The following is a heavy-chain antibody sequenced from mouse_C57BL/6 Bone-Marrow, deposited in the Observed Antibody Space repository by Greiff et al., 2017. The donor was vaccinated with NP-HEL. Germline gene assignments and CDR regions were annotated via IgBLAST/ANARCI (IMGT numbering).Heavy chain of an antibody. D-gene: IGHD1-2*01. Sequence: EVQLQQSGTVLARPGASVKMSCKTSGYTFTSYWMHWVKQRPGQGLEWIGAIYPGNSDTSYNQKFKGKAKLTAVTSASTAYMELSSLTNEDSAVYYCTGLFYYGSYFDYWGQGTTLTVSS. CDR2: IYPGNSDT. CDR3: TGLFYYGSYFDY. J-gene: IGHJ2*01. V-gene: IGHV1-5*01. CDR1: GYTFTSYW.